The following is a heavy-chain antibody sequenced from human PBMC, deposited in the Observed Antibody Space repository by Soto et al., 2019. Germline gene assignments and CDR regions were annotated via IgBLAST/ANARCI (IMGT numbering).Heavy chain of an antibody. D-gene: IGHD6-25*01. CDR2: ISYDGSNK. Sequence: QVQLVESGGGVVQPGRSLRLSCAASGFTFSSYGMHWVRQAPGKGLEWVAVISYDGSNKYYADSVKSRFTISRDNSKNTLYLQMNSLRAEDTAVYYCAKAPLGSIAAPYFDYWGQGTLVTVSP. CDR1: GFTFSSYG. CDR3: AKAPLGSIAAPYFDY. J-gene: IGHJ4*02. V-gene: IGHV3-30*18.